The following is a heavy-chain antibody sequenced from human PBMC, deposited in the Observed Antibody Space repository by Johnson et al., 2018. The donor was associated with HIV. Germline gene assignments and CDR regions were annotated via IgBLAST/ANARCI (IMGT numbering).Heavy chain of an antibody. CDR2: ISGSGSSP. CDR1: GFTVSSNY. Sequence: VQLVESGGGLVQPGGSLRLSCAASGFTVSSNYMSWVRQAPGKGLEWVSAISGSGSSPYYAASVKGRFTISRDNSKNTVYLQMNSLRAEDTAGYYCASPQGGDWGLDAFDIWGQGTMVTVSS. V-gene: IGHV3-66*02. D-gene: IGHD2-21*02. J-gene: IGHJ3*02. CDR3: ASPQGGDWGLDAFDI.